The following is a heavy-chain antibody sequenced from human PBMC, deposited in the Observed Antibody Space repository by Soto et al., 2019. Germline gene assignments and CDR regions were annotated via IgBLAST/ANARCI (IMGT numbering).Heavy chain of an antibody. CDR2: IYNSGGS. CDR1: GAFFRSGDYY. CDR3: VGTGTTDDY. J-gene: IGHJ4*02. D-gene: IGHD4-17*01. Sequence: PSETLSLTCSVSGAFFRSGDYYWSCIRQAPGKGLEWIGYIYNSGGSYYNPSLKGRLTISIDTSKNQFSLKLNSVTAADTAIYYCVGTGTTDDYWGRGTLVTVSS. V-gene: IGHV4-30-4*01.